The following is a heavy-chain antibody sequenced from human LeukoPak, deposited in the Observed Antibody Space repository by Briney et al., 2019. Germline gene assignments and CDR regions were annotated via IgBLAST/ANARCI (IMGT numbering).Heavy chain of an antibody. CDR1: GFTFSHHY. D-gene: IGHD6-19*01. Sequence: GGSLRLSCAASGFTFSHHYMDWVRQAPGKGLEWVGRSRNRAKSYTTDYAASVRGRFTISRDDSQNSLYLQMRSLKTEGTAGYHCVRVAYTSDWHFDNWGQETPVT. CDR2: SRNRAKSYTT. CDR3: VRVAYTSDWHFDN. V-gene: IGHV3-72*01. J-gene: IGHJ4*02.